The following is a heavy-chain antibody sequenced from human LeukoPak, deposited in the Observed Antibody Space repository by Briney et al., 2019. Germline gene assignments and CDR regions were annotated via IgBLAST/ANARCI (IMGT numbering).Heavy chain of an antibody. CDR2: ISGSGGST. CDR1: GFTFSSYA. Sequence: GGSLRLSCAASGFTFSSYAMSWVRQAPGKGRGWVSAISGSGGSTYYADSVKGRFTISRDNSKNTLYLQMNILRAEDTAMYHCAKSGGIAAAAPDYWGQGTLVTVSS. CDR3: AKSGGIAAAAPDY. D-gene: IGHD6-13*01. V-gene: IGHV3-23*01. J-gene: IGHJ4*02.